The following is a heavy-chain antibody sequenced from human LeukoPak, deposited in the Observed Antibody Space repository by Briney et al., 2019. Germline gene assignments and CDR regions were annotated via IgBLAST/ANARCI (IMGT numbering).Heavy chain of an antibody. CDR2: IYYSGST. V-gene: IGHV4-59*01. CDR1: GGSLSSYY. J-gene: IGHJ6*03. Sequence: PSETLSLTCTVSGGSLSSYYWSWIRQPPGKGLEWIGYIYYSGSTNYNPSLKSRVTISVDTSKNQFSLKLSSVTAADTAVYYCARGGDDFWRGYSYYYYYYMDVWGKGTTVTVSS. D-gene: IGHD3-3*01. CDR3: ARGGDDFWRGYSYYYYYYMDV.